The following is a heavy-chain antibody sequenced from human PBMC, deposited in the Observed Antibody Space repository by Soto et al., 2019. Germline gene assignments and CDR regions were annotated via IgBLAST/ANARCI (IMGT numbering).Heavy chain of an antibody. V-gene: IGHV3-30-3*01. Sequence: QVQLVESGGGVVQPGRSLRLSCAASGLTLSSYAMHWVRKAPGKGLEGVAVISYDGSNKYYADSVKGRFTISRDNSKNTLYLQMNSLRAEDTAVYYCARDVYSSGWYKAYYYYGMDVWGQGITVTVSS. J-gene: IGHJ6*02. CDR3: ARDVYSSGWYKAYYYYGMDV. D-gene: IGHD6-19*01. CDR1: GLTLSSYA. CDR2: ISYDGSNK.